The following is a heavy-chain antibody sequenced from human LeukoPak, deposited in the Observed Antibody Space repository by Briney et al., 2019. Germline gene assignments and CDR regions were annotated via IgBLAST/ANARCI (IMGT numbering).Heavy chain of an antibody. Sequence: GGSLRLSCAASGFTITTNYINWVRQAPGKGLEWVSVIYGDDETNYADSVKGRFTISRDNSKNTLYLQMNSLRADDTAVYYCAREAVMPVAPVKIGTSDRPLYEYYGLDVWGQGTTVTVS. V-gene: IGHV3-53*01. CDR2: IYGDDET. CDR3: AREAVMPVAPVKIGTSDRPLYEYYGLDV. J-gene: IGHJ6*02. D-gene: IGHD1/OR15-1a*01. CDR1: GFTITTNY.